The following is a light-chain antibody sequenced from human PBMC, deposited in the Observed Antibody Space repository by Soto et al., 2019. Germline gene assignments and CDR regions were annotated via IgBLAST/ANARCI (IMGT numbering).Light chain of an antibody. CDR1: QSVGSIY. V-gene: IGKV3-20*01. J-gene: IGKJ1*01. CDR3: HQYGDSPQT. CDR2: GAS. Sequence: VLTQSPGTVSLSHGERATLSCRASQSVGSIYLAWYQQKPGQAPRLLIHGASNRASGIPDRFSGSGSGTDFTLTISRLEPEDFAVYYCHQYGDSPQTFGQRTKVDI.